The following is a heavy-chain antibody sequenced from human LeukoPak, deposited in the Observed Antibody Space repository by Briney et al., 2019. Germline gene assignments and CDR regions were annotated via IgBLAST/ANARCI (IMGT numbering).Heavy chain of an antibody. V-gene: IGHV1-69*04. D-gene: IGHD3-22*01. J-gene: IGHJ4*02. Sequence: GASVKVSCKASGGTFSSYAISWVRQAPGQGLEWMGRIIPILGIANYAQKFQGRVTITADKSTSTAYMELSSLRSEDTAVYYCARDNPRTDYYDSSGYHWHWGQGTLVTVSS. CDR3: ARDNPRTDYYDSSGYHWH. CDR2: IIPILGIA. CDR1: GGTFSSYA.